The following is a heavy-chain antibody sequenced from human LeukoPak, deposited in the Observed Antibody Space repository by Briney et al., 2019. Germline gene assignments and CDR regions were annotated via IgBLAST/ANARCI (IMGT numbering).Heavy chain of an antibody. J-gene: IGHJ4*02. D-gene: IGHD6-19*01. CDR2: IYYSGST. V-gene: IGHV4-39*01. CDR1: GGSIRSSSYY. Sequence: SETLSLTCTVSGGSIRSSSYYWGWIRQPPGKGLEWIGSIYYSGSTYYNPSLKSRVTISVDTSKNQFSLKLSPVTAADTAVYYCARRYSYSSLPDYWGRGTLVTVSS. CDR3: ARRYSYSSLPDY.